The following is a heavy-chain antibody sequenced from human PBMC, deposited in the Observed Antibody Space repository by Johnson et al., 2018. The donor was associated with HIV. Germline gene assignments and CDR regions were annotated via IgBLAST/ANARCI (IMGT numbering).Heavy chain of an antibody. Sequence: VQLVESGGGLVQPGGSLRLSCAASGFAFRTYWMVWVRQVPGKRPVWVARIYNDGSRTTYADSVRGRFTISRENAKYTVDLQMSSLRVEDTAVYYCAKVDCGGDTCAGYDPFDLWGQGTLVTVSS. J-gene: IGHJ3*01. CDR2: IYNDGSRT. CDR1: GFAFRTYW. CDR3: AKVDCGGDTCAGYDPFDL. V-gene: IGHV3-74*03. D-gene: IGHD2-21*01.